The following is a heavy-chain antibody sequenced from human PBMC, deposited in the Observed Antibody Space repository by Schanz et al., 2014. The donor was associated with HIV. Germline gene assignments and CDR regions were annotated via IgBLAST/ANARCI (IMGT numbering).Heavy chain of an antibody. V-gene: IGHV3-30*04. CDR3: ARGEAITYYYHYYGMDV. D-gene: IGHD1-20*01. CDR1: GFTFSSYA. Sequence: VQLVESGGGLVKPGGSLRLSCAASGFTFSSYAMHWVRQAPGKGLEWVAVISYDGSNKYYADSVKGRFTISRDNSKNTLYLQMNSLRAEDTAVYYCARGEAITYYYHYYGMDVWGQGTTVTVSS. CDR2: ISYDGSNK. J-gene: IGHJ6*02.